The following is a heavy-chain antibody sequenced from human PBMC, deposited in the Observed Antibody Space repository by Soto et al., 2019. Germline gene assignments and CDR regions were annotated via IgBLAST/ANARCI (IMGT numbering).Heavy chain of an antibody. CDR3: ARLRSGYFTGCDF. V-gene: IGHV3-23*01. D-gene: IGHD3-3*01. CDR2: LGGSGGGT. CDR1: GFTFANNA. Sequence: EVQLLESGGNLVQRGGSLRLSCVASGFTFANNAISWVRQAPGKGLEWVSGLGGSGGGTYDADSMKGWFTISRDNSKNTVYLQMNSLRAEDTAVYYCARLRSGYFTGCDFWGLGTMVTDSS. J-gene: IGHJ4*02.